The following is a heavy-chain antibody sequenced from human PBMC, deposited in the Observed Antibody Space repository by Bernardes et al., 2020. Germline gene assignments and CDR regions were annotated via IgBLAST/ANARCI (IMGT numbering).Heavy chain of an antibody. CDR1: GYTFTGYY. CDR3: ARQGTRDRRAFDI. CDR2: INPNSGGT. V-gene: IGHV1-2*04. Sequence: ASVKVSCKASGYTFTGYYMHWVRQAPGQGLEWMGWINPNSGGTNYAQKFQGWVTMTRDTSISTAYMELSRLRSDDTAVYYCARQGTRDRRAFDIWGQGTMVTVSS. J-gene: IGHJ3*02.